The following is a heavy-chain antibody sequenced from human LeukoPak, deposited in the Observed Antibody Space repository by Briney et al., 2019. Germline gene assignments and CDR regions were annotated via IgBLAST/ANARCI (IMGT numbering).Heavy chain of an antibody. D-gene: IGHD2-2*01. CDR2: IYYSGST. J-gene: IGHJ4*02. V-gene: IGHV4-39*01. Sequence: SETLSLTCTVSGGSISSSSYYWGWIRQPPGKGLGWIGSIYYSGSTYYNPSLKSRVTISVDTSKNQFSLKLSSVTAADTAVYYCARGDRDCSSTSCYGDFDYWGQGTLVTVSS. CDR3: ARGDRDCSSTSCYGDFDY. CDR1: GGSISSSSYY.